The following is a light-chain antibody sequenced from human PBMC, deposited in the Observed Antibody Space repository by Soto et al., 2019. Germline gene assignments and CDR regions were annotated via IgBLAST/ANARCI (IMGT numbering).Light chain of an antibody. CDR3: LLTYNLTRT. V-gene: IGKV1-39*01. Sequence: DIQMTQSPSSLSASVGDRVTITCRASLNIGDSLSWFQQKAGKPPTQLIYGASAWQSGVPVRFSGSASVADFTLTIRNMQREDFATYYCLLTYNLTRTFGQGTKVEFK. CDR1: LNIGDS. CDR2: GAS. J-gene: IGKJ1*01.